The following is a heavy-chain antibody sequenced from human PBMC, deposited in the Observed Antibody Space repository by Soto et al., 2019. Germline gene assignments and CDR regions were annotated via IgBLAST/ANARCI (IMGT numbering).Heavy chain of an antibody. D-gene: IGHD6-19*01. CDR2: IKQDGSET. CDR1: GFIFSNFW. J-gene: IGHJ4*02. Sequence: PGESLRPSYAFSGFIFSNFWMGWVRQGPGKGLEWLANIKQDGSETYYVDSVKGRFTISRDNAKNSLYLQMNSLRADDAGIYYCAGENVAVPGYYWGRGT. CDR3: AGENVAVPGYY. V-gene: IGHV3-7*03.